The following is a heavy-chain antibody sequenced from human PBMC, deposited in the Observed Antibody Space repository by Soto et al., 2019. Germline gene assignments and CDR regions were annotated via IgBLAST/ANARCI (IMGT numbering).Heavy chain of an antibody. CDR1: GFTFGDYA. Sequence: GGSLRLSCTASGFTFGDYAMSWIRQAPGKGVEGVGFIRSKAYRGTTEYAASVKGRFTISRDDSKSIAYLLMNSLKTEDTAVYYCTRSKTRATYYFDYWGQGTLVTVSS. J-gene: IGHJ4*02. D-gene: IGHD1-26*01. CDR2: IRSKAYRGTT. CDR3: TRSKTRATYYFDY. V-gene: IGHV3-49*03.